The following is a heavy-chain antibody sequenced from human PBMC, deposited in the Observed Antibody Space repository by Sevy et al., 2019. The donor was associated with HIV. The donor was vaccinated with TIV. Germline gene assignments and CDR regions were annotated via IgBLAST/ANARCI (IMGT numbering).Heavy chain of an antibody. D-gene: IGHD1-20*01. CDR3: ARWEGITGTARGFDP. J-gene: IGHJ5*02. CDR2: IIPIFGTA. Sequence: ASVKVSCKASGDTFSSYAISWVRRAPGQGLEWMGGIIPIFGTANYAQKFQGRVTITADESTSTAYMELSSLRSEDTAVYYCARWEGITGTARGFDPWGQGTLVTVSS. CDR1: GDTFSSYA. V-gene: IGHV1-69*13.